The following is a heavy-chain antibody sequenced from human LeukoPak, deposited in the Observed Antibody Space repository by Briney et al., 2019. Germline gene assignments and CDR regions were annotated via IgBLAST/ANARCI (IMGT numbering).Heavy chain of an antibody. Sequence: GGSLRLSCSASGFPFSTLGTHWVRQAPGKGLEHVSTIGSDGDGTYYADSVKDRFIISRDNSKNAVYLQMSSLRPEDTAVYYCVSPVFINFRGQGTLVTVSS. D-gene: IGHD1-14*01. CDR3: VSPVFINF. CDR2: IGSDGDGT. CDR1: GFPFSTLG. V-gene: IGHV3-64D*06. J-gene: IGHJ4*01.